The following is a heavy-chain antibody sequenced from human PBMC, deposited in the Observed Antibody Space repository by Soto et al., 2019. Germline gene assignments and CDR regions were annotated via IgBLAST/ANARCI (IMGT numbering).Heavy chain of an antibody. CDR1: GYTFTSYD. D-gene: IGHD3-10*01. Sequence: GASVKVSCKASGYTFTSYDINWVRQATGQGLEWMGWKNPNSGNTGYAQKFQGRVTMTRNTSISTAYMELSSLRSEDTAVYYCARRITMVRGVYTRAEYFQHWGQGTLVTVSS. J-gene: IGHJ1*01. V-gene: IGHV1-8*01. CDR2: KNPNSGNT. CDR3: ARRITMVRGVYTRAEYFQH.